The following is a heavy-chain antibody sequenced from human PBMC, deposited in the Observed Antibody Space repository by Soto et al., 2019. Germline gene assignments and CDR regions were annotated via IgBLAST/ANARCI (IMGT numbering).Heavy chain of an antibody. J-gene: IGHJ6*03. Sequence: EVQLVESGGGLVQPGGSLKLSCAASGFTFSGSAMHWVRQAPGKGLEWVACIRSKGDNYATAYAASVRGRFTISRDDSKYTAYLRMNSLQTEDTVVYYCTSVSSDFWSGERQYDMDVWGKGPTVTVSS. D-gene: IGHD3-3*01. V-gene: IGHV3-73*01. CDR3: TSVSSDFWSGERQYDMDV. CDR2: IRSKGDNYAT. CDR1: GFTFSGSA.